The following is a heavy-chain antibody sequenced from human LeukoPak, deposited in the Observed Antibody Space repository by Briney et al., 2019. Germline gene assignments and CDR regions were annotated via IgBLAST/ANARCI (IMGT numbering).Heavy chain of an antibody. CDR1: GFTFSSYS. Sequence: PGGSLRLSCAASGFTFSSYSMNWVRQAPGKGLEWVSYISSSSSTIYYADSVKGRFTISRDNAKNPLYLQMNSLRAEDTAVYYCAKPPITMVRGVIVYYFDYWGQGTLVTVSS. J-gene: IGHJ4*02. CDR3: AKPPITMVRGVIVYYFDY. V-gene: IGHV3-48*01. CDR2: ISSSSSTI. D-gene: IGHD3-10*01.